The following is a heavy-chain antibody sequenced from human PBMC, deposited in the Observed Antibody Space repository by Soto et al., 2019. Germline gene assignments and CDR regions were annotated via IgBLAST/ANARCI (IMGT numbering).Heavy chain of an antibody. CDR1: GYTFTTYA. V-gene: IGHV1-3*01. J-gene: IGHJ5*02. CDR3: ARRFKSAGWLDP. CDR2: INAGNGNT. D-gene: IGHD3-10*01. Sequence: ASVKVSCKASGYTFTTYAIHWVRQAPGQGLEWMGWINAGNGNTEFSERFRGRVTITRDTSASTAHMELTGLTSEDTAVYYCARRFKSAGWLDPSGQGTLLTVSS.